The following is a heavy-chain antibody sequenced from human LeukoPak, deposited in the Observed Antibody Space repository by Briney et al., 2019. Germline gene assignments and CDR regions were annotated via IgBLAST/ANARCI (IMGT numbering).Heavy chain of an antibody. Sequence: GGSLRLSCEASGFTFSSYSMNWVRQAPGKGPEWVSSISSSSSYIYYADSMKGRFTISRDNAKNSLYLQMNSLRAEDTAVYYCARNNWFGEFENWFDPWGQGTLVTVSS. J-gene: IGHJ5*02. CDR2: ISSSSSYI. V-gene: IGHV3-21*01. CDR3: ARNNWFGEFENWFDP. D-gene: IGHD3-10*01. CDR1: GFTFSSYS.